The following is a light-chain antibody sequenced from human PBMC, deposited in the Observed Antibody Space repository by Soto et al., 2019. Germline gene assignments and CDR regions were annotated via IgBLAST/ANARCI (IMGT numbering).Light chain of an antibody. CDR3: NSYVDGSNV. J-gene: IGLJ1*01. Sequence: QSVLTQPPSASGSPGQSVTISCTGTSSDVGKYDYVSWFQHHPGKAPKLIIYEVSKRPSGVPDRFSGSKSGSTASLTVSGLQTEDEADYYCNSYVDGSNVFGPGTKVTV. CDR1: SSDVGKYDY. V-gene: IGLV2-8*01. CDR2: EVS.